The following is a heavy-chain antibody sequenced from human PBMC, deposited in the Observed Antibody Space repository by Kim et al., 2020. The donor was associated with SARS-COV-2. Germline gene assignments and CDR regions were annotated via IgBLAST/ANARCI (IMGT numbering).Heavy chain of an antibody. Sequence: GGSLRLSCAASGFTFSSYSMNWVRQAPGKGLEWVSSISSSSSYIYYADSVKGRFTISRDNAKNSLYLQMNSLRAEDTAVYYCARDLTDDSSVAFDIWGQGTMVTVSS. J-gene: IGHJ3*02. V-gene: IGHV3-21*01. CDR1: GFTFSSYS. D-gene: IGHD3-3*01. CDR2: ISSSSSYI. CDR3: ARDLTDDSSVAFDI.